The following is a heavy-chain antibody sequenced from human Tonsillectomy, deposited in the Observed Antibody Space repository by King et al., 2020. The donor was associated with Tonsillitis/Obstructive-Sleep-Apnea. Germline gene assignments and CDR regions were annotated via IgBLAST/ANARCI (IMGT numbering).Heavy chain of an antibody. CDR3: AKVTFTGYFDWLLTNFFDS. J-gene: IGHJ4*02. D-gene: IGHD3-9*01. Sequence: VQLVESGGGVVQPGKSLRLSCATSGFVFRNYGMHWVRQAPGKGLEWSAVISHDGANTHYADSLKGRFTISRDNSDNTLYLEMKSLRPEDTALYYCAKVTFTGYFDWLLTNFFDSWGQGTLVTVSS. CDR1: GFVFRNYG. CDR2: ISHDGANT. V-gene: IGHV3-30*18.